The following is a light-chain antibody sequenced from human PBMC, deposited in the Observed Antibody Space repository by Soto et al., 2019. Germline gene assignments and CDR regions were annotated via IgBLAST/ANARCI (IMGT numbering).Light chain of an antibody. Sequence: EVWMTNSPDTLSVSPGERATLSSRASQSVSIDLAWYQQTPGQAPRLLIYGASTRATGVPPTFSGSASGTEFTLTISSLQSEDFTVYYCQQYNKWPLTFGQGTKVDIK. V-gene: IGKV3-15*01. J-gene: IGKJ1*01. CDR3: QQYNKWPLT. CDR2: GAS. CDR1: QSVSID.